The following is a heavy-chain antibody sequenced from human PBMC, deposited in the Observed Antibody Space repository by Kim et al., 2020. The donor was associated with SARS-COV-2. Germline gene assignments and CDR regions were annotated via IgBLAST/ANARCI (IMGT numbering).Heavy chain of an antibody. D-gene: IGHD2-15*01. V-gene: IGHV4-59*08. Sequence: SETLSLTCTVSGGSISSYYWSWIRQPPGKRLEWIGYIYYSGSTNYNPSLKSRVTISVDTSKNQFSLKLSSVTAADTAVYYCARLGPGWYSFDYWGQGTLVTVSS. CDR1: GGSISSYY. J-gene: IGHJ4*02. CDR2: IYYSGST. CDR3: ARLGPGWYSFDY.